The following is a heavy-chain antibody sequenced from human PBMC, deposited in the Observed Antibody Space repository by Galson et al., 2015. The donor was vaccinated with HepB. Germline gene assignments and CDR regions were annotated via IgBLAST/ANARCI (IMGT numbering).Heavy chain of an antibody. Sequence: SVKVSCKASGYTFTSYDINWVRQATGQGLEWMGWMNPNSGNTGYAQKFQGRVTMTRNTSISTAYMELSSLRSEDTAVYYCAKWAEPSIAPNTSYYYMDVWGKGTTVTVSS. CDR2: MNPNSGNT. D-gene: IGHD6-6*01. V-gene: IGHV1-8*01. CDR1: GYTFTSYD. J-gene: IGHJ6*03. CDR3: AKWAEPSIAPNTSYYYMDV.